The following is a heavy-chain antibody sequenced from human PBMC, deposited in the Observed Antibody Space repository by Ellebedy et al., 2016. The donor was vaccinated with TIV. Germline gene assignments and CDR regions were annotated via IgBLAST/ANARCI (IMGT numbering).Heavy chain of an antibody. CDR2: INSDGSST. V-gene: IGHV3-74*01. D-gene: IGHD2-15*01. CDR3: ARSGSYCSGGSCYNGNWFDP. J-gene: IGHJ5*02. CDR1: GFTFSSYW. Sequence: PGGSLRLSCAASGFTFSSYWMHWVRQAPGKGLVWVSRINSDGSSTSYADSVKGRFTISRDNAKNTLYLQMNSLRAEDTAVYYCARSGSYCSGGSCYNGNWFDPWGQGTLVTVSS.